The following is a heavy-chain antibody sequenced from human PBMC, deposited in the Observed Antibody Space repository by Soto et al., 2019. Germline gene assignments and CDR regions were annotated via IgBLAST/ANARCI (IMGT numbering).Heavy chain of an antibody. D-gene: IGHD3-16*01. V-gene: IGHV3-7*03. Sequence: EVQLAESGGGLVQPGGSLRLSCAASGFSFSLFWMSWVRQTPGKGLEWVANINEDGSEKFFADSLKGRFTISRDNAKNSLSLQMNSLTADDTAVYYCARTGWPQSSYYFDYWGQGTLVTGSS. CDR2: INEDGSEK. CDR1: GFSFSLFW. J-gene: IGHJ4*02. CDR3: ARTGWPQSSYYFDY.